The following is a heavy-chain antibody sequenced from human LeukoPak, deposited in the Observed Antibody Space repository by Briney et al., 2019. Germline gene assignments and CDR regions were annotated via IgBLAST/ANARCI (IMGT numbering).Heavy chain of an antibody. CDR1: GFTFSNYW. CDR2: IHSDGGTT. Sequence: GGSLRLSCAASGFTFSNYWMHWVRQAPGKGLVWVSLIHSDGGTTNYADSVKGRFTISRDNAKYTLYLQMNSLRVEDTAVYYCARDTYSIAEWGQGTLVTVSS. J-gene: IGHJ4*02. CDR3: ARDTYSIAE. V-gene: IGHV3-74*01. D-gene: IGHD5-12*01.